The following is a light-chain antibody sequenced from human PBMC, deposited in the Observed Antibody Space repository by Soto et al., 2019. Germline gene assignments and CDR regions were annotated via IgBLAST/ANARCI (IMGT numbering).Light chain of an antibody. CDR1: QSVSSSF. CDR3: QQCGSSPGYT. Sequence: EIVLTQSPGTLSLSPGESATLSCRASQSVSSSFLAWYQQKPGQAPRLLIYGASSRATGVPDRFSGSGSGTDFTLTISRLEPEDFAVYYCQQCGSSPGYTFGQGTKLEIK. J-gene: IGKJ2*01. V-gene: IGKV3-20*01. CDR2: GAS.